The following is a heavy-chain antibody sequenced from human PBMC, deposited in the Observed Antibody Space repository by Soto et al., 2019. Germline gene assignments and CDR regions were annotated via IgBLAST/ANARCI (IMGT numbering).Heavy chain of an antibody. D-gene: IGHD6-19*01. CDR2: ISAYNGNT. CDR1: GYSFTNYG. CDR3: ARDRGVAPPVAGNTHYYYYMDV. J-gene: IGHJ6*03. V-gene: IGHV1-18*01. Sequence: QDQLVQSGVEVKKPGASVKVSCKASGYSFTNYGITWVRQAPGQGFEWMGWISAYNGNTNYAQKFQGRVTMTTDGSSSLAYLELRSLRSDDTAVYYCARDRGVAPPVAGNTHYYYYMDVWGKGTTVTVSS.